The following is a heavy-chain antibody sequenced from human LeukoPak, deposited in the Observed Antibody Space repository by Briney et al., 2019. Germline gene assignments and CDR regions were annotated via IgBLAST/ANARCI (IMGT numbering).Heavy chain of an antibody. CDR1: GFTFSSYS. Sequence: PGGSLRLSCAASGFTFSSYSMNWVSQAPGKGLEWVSSISSSSSYIYYADSVKGRFTISRDNAKNSLYLQMNSLRAEDTAVYYCARDGTYYDSSGYDDQPGYFDYWGQGTLVTVSS. V-gene: IGHV3-21*01. D-gene: IGHD3-22*01. CDR3: ARDGTYYDSSGYDDQPGYFDY. J-gene: IGHJ4*02. CDR2: ISSSSSYI.